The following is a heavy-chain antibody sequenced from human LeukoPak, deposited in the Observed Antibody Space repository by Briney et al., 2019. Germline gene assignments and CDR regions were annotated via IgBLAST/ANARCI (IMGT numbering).Heavy chain of an antibody. V-gene: IGHV4-39*01. J-gene: IGHJ4*02. CDR1: GASISGSGYY. Sequence: SETLSLTCTVSGASISGSGYYWGWIRQPPGKGLEWIGSIYYSGSTYYNPSLKSRVTISVDTSKNQFSLKLSSVTAADTAVYYCARRRWGYHYYFDYWGQGTLVTVSS. CDR2: IYYSGST. CDR3: ARRRWGYHYYFDY. D-gene: IGHD2-21*01.